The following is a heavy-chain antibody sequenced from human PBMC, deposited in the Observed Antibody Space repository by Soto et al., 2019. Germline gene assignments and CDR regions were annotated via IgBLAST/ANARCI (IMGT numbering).Heavy chain of an antibody. CDR3: ARPAGRLANWFDP. D-gene: IGHD6-6*01. CDR1: GYTFTDYR. Sequence: QVQLVQSGVEVKKPGASVKVSCKASGYTFTDYRMIWVRQAPGQGLEWMGIINPSGGCTNYAPNFQGRVTLTRDSFTSTVYMELSNLRSEDTAVYYCARPAGRLANWFDPWGQGTLVTVSS. V-gene: IGHV1-46*01. J-gene: IGHJ5*02. CDR2: INPSGGCT.